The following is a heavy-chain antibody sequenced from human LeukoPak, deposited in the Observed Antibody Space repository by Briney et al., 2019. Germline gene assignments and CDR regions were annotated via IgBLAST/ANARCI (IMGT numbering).Heavy chain of an antibody. CDR3: ARSYDSRGYYPEFDY. D-gene: IGHD3-22*01. CDR1: GGSFSGYY. CDR2: INHSGST. J-gene: IGHJ4*02. V-gene: IGHV4-34*01. Sequence: PSETLSLTCAVYGGSFSGYYWSWLRQPPGKGLEWIGEINHSGSTNYNPSLKSRVTISVDTSKNQFSLKLISVTAADTAVYYCARSYDSRGYYPEFDYWGQGTLVTVSS.